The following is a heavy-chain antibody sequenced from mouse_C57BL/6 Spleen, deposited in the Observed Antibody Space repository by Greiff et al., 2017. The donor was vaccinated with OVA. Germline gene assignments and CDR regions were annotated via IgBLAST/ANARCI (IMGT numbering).Heavy chain of an antibody. CDR2: IDPSDSYT. CDR3: ARSENMDY. J-gene: IGHJ4*01. Sequence: QVQLQQPGAELVKPGASVKLSCKASGYTFTSYWMQWVKQRPGQGLEWIGEIDPSDSYTNYNQKFKGKATLTVDKSSSTAYMQLSSLTSEDSAVYYCARSENMDYWGQGTSVTVSS. V-gene: IGHV1-50*01. CDR1: GYTFTSYW.